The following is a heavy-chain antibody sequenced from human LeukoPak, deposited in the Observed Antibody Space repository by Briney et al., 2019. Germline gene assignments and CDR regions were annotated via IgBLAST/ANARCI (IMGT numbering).Heavy chain of an antibody. CDR2: IYPGDSDT. Sequence: GESLKIPCKGSGYSFTNYWIGWVRQMPGKGLEWMGIIYPGDSDTKYSPSFQGQVTISADKSISIAYLQWSSLKASDTAMYYCARGGYSYGYQDWGQGTLVTVSS. CDR1: GYSFTNYW. CDR3: ARGGYSYGYQD. D-gene: IGHD5-18*01. J-gene: IGHJ4*02. V-gene: IGHV5-51*01.